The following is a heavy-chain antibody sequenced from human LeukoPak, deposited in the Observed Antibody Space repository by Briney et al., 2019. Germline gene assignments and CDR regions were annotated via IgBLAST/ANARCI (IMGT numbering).Heavy chain of an antibody. D-gene: IGHD6-13*01. CDR1: GFTFSSFN. V-gene: IGHV3-21*01. CDR3: ARSRRDSAWYIDDY. CDR2: IDTTSTYI. J-gene: IGHJ4*02. Sequence: PGGSLRLSCAASGFTFSSFNMNWVRQAPGKGLEWVASIDTTSTYIFYADSVRGRFTISRDHARSSLSLQMHSLTADDTAVYYCARSRRDSAWYIDDYWGQGTQVTVPS.